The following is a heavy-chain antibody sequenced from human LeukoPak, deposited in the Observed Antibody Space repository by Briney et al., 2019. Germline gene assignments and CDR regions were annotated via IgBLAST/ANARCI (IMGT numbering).Heavy chain of an antibody. CDR2: IYYSGST. D-gene: IGHD6-6*01. CDR3: ARGMYTSSSGRYYFDY. CDR1: GGSISSYY. V-gene: IGHV4-59*01. Sequence: SETLSLTCTVSGGSISSYYWSWIRQPPGKGLEWIGYIYYSGSTNYNPSLKSRVTISVDTSKNQFSLKLSSVTAADTAVFYCARGMYTSSSGRYYFDYWGQGTLVTVSS. J-gene: IGHJ4*02.